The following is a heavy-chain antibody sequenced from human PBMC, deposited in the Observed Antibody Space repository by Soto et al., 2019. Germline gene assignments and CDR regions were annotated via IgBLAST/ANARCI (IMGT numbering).Heavy chain of an antibody. CDR1: GGSISSGGYS. Sequence: QLQLQESGSGLVKPSQTLSLTCAVSGGSISSGGYSWSWIRQPPGKGLEGIGYIYHSGSTYYNPSLKSRATISVDRSKNQVSLKLSSVTAADTAVYYCARRRGXPYYSGMDVWGQGTTVTVSS. CDR2: IYHSGST. J-gene: IGHJ6*02. V-gene: IGHV4-30-2*01. CDR3: ARRRGXPYYSGMDV. D-gene: IGHD5-12*01.